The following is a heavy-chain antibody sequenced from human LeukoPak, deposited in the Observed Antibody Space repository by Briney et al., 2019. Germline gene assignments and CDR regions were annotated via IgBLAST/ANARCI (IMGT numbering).Heavy chain of an antibody. J-gene: IGHJ4*02. D-gene: IGHD6-13*01. Sequence: SETLSLTCAVYGGSFSGYYWSWIRQPPGKGLEWIGGVFHDGSTYYNPSLKSRVIISVDTSKNQFSLNLTSVTAADTALYYCARAIAASGTLDCWGQGTLVAVSS. CDR2: VFHDGST. V-gene: IGHV4-34*12. CDR3: ARAIAASGTLDC. CDR1: GGSFSGYY.